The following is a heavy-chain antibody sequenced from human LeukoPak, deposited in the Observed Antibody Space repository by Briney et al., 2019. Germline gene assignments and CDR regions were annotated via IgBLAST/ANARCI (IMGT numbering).Heavy chain of an antibody. CDR1: GYTFTSYA. Sequence: ASVKVSCKASGYTFTSYAMHWVRQAPGQRLEWMGWTNAGNGNTKYSQKFQGRVTITRDTSASTAYMELSSLRSEDTAVYYCAGSSSYEYFQHWGQGTLVTVSS. D-gene: IGHD6-13*01. CDR2: TNAGNGNT. CDR3: AGSSSYEYFQH. J-gene: IGHJ1*01. V-gene: IGHV1-3*01.